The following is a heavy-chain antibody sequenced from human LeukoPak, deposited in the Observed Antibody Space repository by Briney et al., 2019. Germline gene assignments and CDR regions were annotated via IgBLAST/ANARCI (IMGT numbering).Heavy chain of an antibody. CDR2: ISYSGST. CDR1: GVSIRSHY. CDR3: ARDGEGDEGWDY. J-gene: IGHJ4*02. V-gene: IGHV4-59*11. D-gene: IGHD7-27*01. Sequence: SETLSLTCTVSGVSIRSHYWIWIRQPPGKGLEWIGHISYSGSTNYNPSLKSRVTISVDTSKNQFSLRLSSVTAADTAVYYCARDGEGDEGWDYWGQGTLVTVSS.